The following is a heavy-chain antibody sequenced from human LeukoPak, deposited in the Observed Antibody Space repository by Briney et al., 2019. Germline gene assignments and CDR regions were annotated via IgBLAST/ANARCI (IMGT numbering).Heavy chain of an antibody. J-gene: IGHJ5*02. D-gene: IGHD6-13*01. CDR2: IYYSGST. V-gene: IGHV4-59*08. CDR3: ARQGQQLVNWFDP. CDR1: GGSISSYY. Sequence: SETLSLTCTVSGGSISSYYWSWIRQPPGKGLEWIGYIYYSGSTNYNPSLKSRVTISVDTSKNQFSLKLSSVTAADTAVYYCARQGQQLVNWFDPWGQGTLVPVSS.